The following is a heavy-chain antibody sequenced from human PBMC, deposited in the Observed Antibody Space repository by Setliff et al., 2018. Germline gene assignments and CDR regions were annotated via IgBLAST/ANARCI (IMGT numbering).Heavy chain of an antibody. V-gene: IGHV1-69*05. CDR1: GGTFSSYG. J-gene: IGHJ6*03. Sequence: GASVKVSCKASGGTFSSYGISWVRQAPGQGLEWMGGTIPIFGTTNYAQKFQGRVTIITDESTSTAYMELGSLTSADTAVYYCAREGVDTRSSTDYRYYMDVWGKGTTVTVSS. D-gene: IGHD5-18*01. CDR3: AREGVDTRSSTDYRYYMDV. CDR2: TIPIFGTT.